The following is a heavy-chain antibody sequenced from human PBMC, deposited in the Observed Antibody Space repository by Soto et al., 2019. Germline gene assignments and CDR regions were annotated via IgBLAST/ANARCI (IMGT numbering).Heavy chain of an antibody. Sequence: GESLKISCAASGFTFSNAWMSWVRQAPGKGLEWVGRIKSKTDGGTTDYAAPVKGRFTISRDDSKNTLYLQMNSLKTEDTAVYYCTTWGRVATIIYYYYYMDVWGKGTTVTVSS. CDR1: GFTFSNAW. CDR2: IKSKTDGGTT. J-gene: IGHJ6*03. V-gene: IGHV3-15*01. D-gene: IGHD5-12*01. CDR3: TTWGRVATIIYYYYYMDV.